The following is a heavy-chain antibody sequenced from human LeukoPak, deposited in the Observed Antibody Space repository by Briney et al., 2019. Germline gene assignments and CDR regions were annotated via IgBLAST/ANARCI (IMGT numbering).Heavy chain of an antibody. J-gene: IGHJ4*02. CDR2: IYPGDSDT. CDR1: GYSFTIYW. D-gene: IGHD4/OR15-4a*01. Sequence: PGGSLRLSCKTSGYSFTIYWVAWVRQMPGKGLEWMGIIYPGDSDTRYSPSFQGQVTISVDKSISTAYVQWSSLQASDTAMYYCARRVLDYFEHWGQGTLVTVSS. V-gene: IGHV5-51*01. CDR3: ARRVLDYFEH.